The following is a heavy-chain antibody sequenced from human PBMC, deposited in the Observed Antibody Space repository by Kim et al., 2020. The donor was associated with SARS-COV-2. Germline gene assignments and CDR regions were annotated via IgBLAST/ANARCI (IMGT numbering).Heavy chain of an antibody. CDR1: GFTFSSFD. CDR3: AKDGRYTANDFDYFDS. Sequence: GGSLRLSCAASGFTFSSFDMNWVRQAPGKGLEWVSNIRGSGDRTYYADSVKGRFSNSRDNSKNMLYLQMNNLRVEDTAMYFCAKDGRYTANDFDYFDSWGQGPLVTVSS. CDR2: IRGSGDRT. V-gene: IGHV3-23*01. D-gene: IGHD5-12*01. J-gene: IGHJ4*02.